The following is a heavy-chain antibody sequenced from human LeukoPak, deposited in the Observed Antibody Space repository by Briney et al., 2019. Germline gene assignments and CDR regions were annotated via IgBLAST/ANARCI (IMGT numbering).Heavy chain of an antibody. J-gene: IGHJ4*02. Sequence: ASVKVFCKVCGYTLTELYMHWVRQPPGKGLVWMKGFDPEEGETIYAQKFQGRVTMTEDTSTDTAYMELSSLRSEDTAVYYCATSAVGATTGVKGVFGYWGQGTLVTVS. CDR1: GYTLTELY. V-gene: IGHV1-24*01. D-gene: IGHD1-26*01. CDR2: FDPEEGET. CDR3: ATSAVGATTGVKGVFGY.